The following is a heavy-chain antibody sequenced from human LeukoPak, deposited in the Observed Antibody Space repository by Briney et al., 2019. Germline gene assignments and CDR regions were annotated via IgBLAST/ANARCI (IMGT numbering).Heavy chain of an antibody. CDR1: GYTFTGYY. V-gene: IGHV1-2*02. J-gene: IGHJ5*02. D-gene: IGHD2-15*01. CDR2: INPNSGGT. CDR3: ARATRRYCSGGSCQNWFDP. Sequence: EASVKVSCKASGYTFTGYYIHWVRQAPGQGLEWMGWINPNSGGTNYAQKFQGRVTMTRDTSISTAYMELSRLRSDDTAVYYCARATRRYCSGGSCQNWFDPWGQGTLVTVSS.